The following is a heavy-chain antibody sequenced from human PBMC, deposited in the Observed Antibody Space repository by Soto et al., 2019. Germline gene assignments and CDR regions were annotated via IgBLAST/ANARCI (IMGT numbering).Heavy chain of an antibody. J-gene: IGHJ6*03. Sequence: ASVKVSCKASGYTFTSYGSSWVRQAPGQGLEWMGWISAYNGNTNYAQKLQGRVTMTTDTSTSTAYMELRSLRSDDTAVYYCARADVIVVVPAEGYYYMDVWGKGTTVTVSS. CDR2: ISAYNGNT. V-gene: IGHV1-18*01. CDR1: GYTFTSYG. D-gene: IGHD2-2*01. CDR3: ARADVIVVVPAEGYYYMDV.